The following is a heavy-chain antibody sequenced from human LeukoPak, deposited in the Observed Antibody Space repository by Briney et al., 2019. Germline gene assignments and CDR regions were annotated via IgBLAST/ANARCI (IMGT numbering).Heavy chain of an antibody. CDR3: ARGRAQSIVVVVMLGWFDP. CDR1: GGTFSSYA. J-gene: IGHJ5*02. CDR2: IIPIFGTA. D-gene: IGHD2-15*01. V-gene: IGHV1-69*13. Sequence: GASVKVSCKASGGTFSSYAISWVRQAPGQGLEWMGGIIPIFGTANYAQKFQGRVTITADESTSTAYMELSSLRSEDTAVYYCARGRAQSIVVVVMLGWFDPWGQGTLVTVSS.